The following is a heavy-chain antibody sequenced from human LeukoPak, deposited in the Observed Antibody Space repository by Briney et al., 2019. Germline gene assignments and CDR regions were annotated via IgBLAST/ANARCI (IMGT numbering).Heavy chain of an antibody. V-gene: IGHV4-39*07. J-gene: IGHJ3*02. CDR3: ARDLYSSRTNDAFVI. D-gene: IGHD6-13*01. Sequence: GSLRLSCAASGFSFSSYWMSWVRQAPGKGLEWIGSIYYSGSTYYNPSLKSRVTISVDTSKNQFSLKLSSVTAADTAVYYCARDLYSSRTNDAFVIWGQGTMVTVSS. CDR2: IYYSGST. CDR1: GFSFSSYW.